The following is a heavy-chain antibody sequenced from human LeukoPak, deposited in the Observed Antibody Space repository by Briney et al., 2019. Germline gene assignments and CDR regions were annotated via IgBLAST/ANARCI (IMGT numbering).Heavy chain of an antibody. V-gene: IGHV4-34*01. Sequence: TETLSLTCAVYGGSFSGYYWSWIRQPPGKGLEWIGEINHSGSTNYNPSLKSRVTISVDTSKNQFSLKLSSVTAADTAVYYCARGEYGSGSYFNSRVNYYYGMDVWGQGTTVTVSS. D-gene: IGHD3-10*01. CDR3: ARGEYGSGSYFNSRVNYYYGMDV. J-gene: IGHJ6*02. CDR2: INHSGST. CDR1: GGSFSGYY.